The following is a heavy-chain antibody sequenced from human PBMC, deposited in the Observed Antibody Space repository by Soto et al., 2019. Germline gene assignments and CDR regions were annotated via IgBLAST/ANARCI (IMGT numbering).Heavy chain of an antibody. V-gene: IGHV3-33*01. J-gene: IGHJ6*02. CDR3: ARDNWRLVYYYGMDV. CDR1: GFTFSSYG. CDR2: IWYDGSNK. D-gene: IGHD6-19*01. Sequence: GGSLRLSCAASGFTFSSYGMHWVRQAPGKGLEWVAVIWYDGSNKYYADSVKGRFTISRDNSKNTLYLQMNSLRAEDTAVYYCARDNWRLVYYYGMDVWGQGTTVTVSS.